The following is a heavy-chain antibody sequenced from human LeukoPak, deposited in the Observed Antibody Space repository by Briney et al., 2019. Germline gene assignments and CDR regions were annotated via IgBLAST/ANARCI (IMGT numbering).Heavy chain of an antibody. J-gene: IGHJ4*02. CDR2: INQDAREI. Sequence: PGGSLRLSCAAAGFTFSRYWMNWYRQAPGKGLEGVGNINQDAREINYVDSVRGRFTISRDNAKNSLHLQMNSLRAEDTAVYYCATDRDNSDWQKRFDSWGQGTLVTVSS. CDR1: GFTFSRYW. D-gene: IGHD2-21*02. CDR3: ATDRDNSDWQKRFDS. V-gene: IGHV3-7*01.